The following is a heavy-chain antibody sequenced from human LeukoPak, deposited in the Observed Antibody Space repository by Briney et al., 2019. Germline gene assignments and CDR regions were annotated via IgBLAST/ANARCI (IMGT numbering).Heavy chain of an antibody. Sequence: PSETLSLTCTVSGGSISSGDYYWSWIRQPPGKGLEWIGYIYYSGSTYYNPSLKSRVTISVDTSKNQFSLKLSSVTAADTAVYYCARGNDFWSAHGAGYNWFDPWGQGTLVTVSS. V-gene: IGHV4-30-4*08. D-gene: IGHD3-3*01. CDR3: ARGNDFWSAHGAGYNWFDP. J-gene: IGHJ5*02. CDR2: IYYSGST. CDR1: GGSISSGDYY.